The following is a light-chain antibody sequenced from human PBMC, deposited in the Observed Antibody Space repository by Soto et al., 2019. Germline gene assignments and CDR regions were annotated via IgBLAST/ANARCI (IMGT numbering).Light chain of an antibody. CDR3: QQYGSSGT. J-gene: IGKJ1*01. CDR2: GAS. CDR1: QSVSSN. V-gene: IGKV3-15*01. Sequence: EIVMTPSPATLSVYKGERATLSCRASQSVSSNLAWYQQKPGQAPRLLIYGASTRATGIPARFSGSGSGTDFTLTISRLEPEDFAVYYCQQYGSSGTFCQVTKVDI.